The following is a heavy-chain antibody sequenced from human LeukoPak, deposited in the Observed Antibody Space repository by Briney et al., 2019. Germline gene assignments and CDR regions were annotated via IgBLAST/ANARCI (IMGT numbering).Heavy chain of an antibody. CDR3: ARWPVGFWKYYYDSSGYYQGS. Sequence: GASVKLSCKASGYTFTGYYIHWVRQAPGQGLEWMGRINPNSGGTNYAQKFQGRVTMTRDTSISTAYMDLSRLRSDEPAVYYCARWPVGFWKYYYDSSGYYQGSWGQGTLVTVSS. CDR2: INPNSGGT. V-gene: IGHV1-2*06. D-gene: IGHD3-22*01. J-gene: IGHJ4*02. CDR1: GYTFTGYY.